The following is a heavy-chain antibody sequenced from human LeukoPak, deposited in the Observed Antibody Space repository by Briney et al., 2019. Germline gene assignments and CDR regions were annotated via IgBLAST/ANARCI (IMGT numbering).Heavy chain of an antibody. D-gene: IGHD6-13*01. J-gene: IGHJ4*02. CDR2: INSDGTTT. CDR3: ARGYYSGSRIDY. Sequence: GGSLRLSCAASAFTFSSYWMHWVRQGPGKGLVWVARINSDGTTTNYADSVKGRFTISRDNARNTLYLQMNSLAADDTAVYYCARGYYSGSRIDYWGQGTLVTVSS. CDR1: AFTFSSYW. V-gene: IGHV3-74*01.